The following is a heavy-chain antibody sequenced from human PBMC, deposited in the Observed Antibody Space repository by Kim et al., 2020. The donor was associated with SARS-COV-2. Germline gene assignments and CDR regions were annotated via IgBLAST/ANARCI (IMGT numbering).Heavy chain of an antibody. CDR1: GFTFRSYS. CDR3: ARARGTDY. D-gene: IGHD3-16*01. J-gene: IGHJ4*02. Sequence: RGSLRLSCAASGFTFRSYSMSWVRQAPGKGLEWVANINQDGSEKYYVDSVRGRFTISRDNAKNSLYLQMNSLRTEDTAVYYCARARGTDYWGQGTLVTVS. V-gene: IGHV3-7*04. CDR2: INQDGSEK.